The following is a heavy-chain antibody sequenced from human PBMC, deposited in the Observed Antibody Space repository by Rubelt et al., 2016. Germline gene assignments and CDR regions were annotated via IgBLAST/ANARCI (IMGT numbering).Heavy chain of an antibody. D-gene: IGHD5-24*01. J-gene: IGHJ4*02. Sequence: MSWVRQAPGKGLEWVSAISDSGGSAFYADSVKGRFTISRDNSKHTLYLQMNSLRAEDTALYYCARGRDVYKFRGYDQWGQGTLVTASS. V-gene: IGHV3-23*01. CDR3: ARGRDVYKFRGYDQ. CDR2: ISDSGGSA.